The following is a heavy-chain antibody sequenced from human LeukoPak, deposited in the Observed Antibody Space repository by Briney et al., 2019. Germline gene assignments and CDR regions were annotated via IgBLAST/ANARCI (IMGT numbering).Heavy chain of an antibody. CDR2: IQNDGNKK. D-gene: IGHD3-3*01. Sequence: GRSLRLSCVGSGFTFRTFGMHWVRQAPGKGLEWVAFIQNDGNKKDYADSVKGRFIISRDDSKNTVFLQVDSLRAEDTAVYHCARDIWDRDYCYFDLWGQGTLVTVFS. CDR3: ARDIWDRDYCYFDL. J-gene: IGHJ4*02. V-gene: IGHV3-33*01. CDR1: GFTFRTFG.